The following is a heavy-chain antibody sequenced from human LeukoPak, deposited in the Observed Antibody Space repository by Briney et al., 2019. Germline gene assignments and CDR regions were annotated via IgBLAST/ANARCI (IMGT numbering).Heavy chain of an antibody. CDR1: GYSFSGYW. Sequence: GESLKISCKGSGYSFSGYWIVGVRKMPGKGLEWMGIIYPGDSETRYSPSLQGQVTMSADKSTSTAYLQWSSLKASDTAMYYCARGNSGNWFDPWGQGTLVTVSS. CDR2: IYPGDSET. CDR3: ARGNSGNWFDP. V-gene: IGHV5-51*01. D-gene: IGHD4-23*01. J-gene: IGHJ5*02.